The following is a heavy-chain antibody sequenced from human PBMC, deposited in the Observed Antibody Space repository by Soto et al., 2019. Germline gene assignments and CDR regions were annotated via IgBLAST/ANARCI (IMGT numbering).Heavy chain of an antibody. Sequence: ASVKVSCKTSGYTFTTYGVSWVRQAPGQGLEWMGWISAYNGNANYAQKLQGRVTMTTDTSTSTAYMELRGLRSDDTAVYYCARDRYYYGSGSYYISWFDPWGQGTLVTVSS. CDR3: ARDRYYYGSGSYYISWFDP. J-gene: IGHJ5*02. V-gene: IGHV1-18*04. D-gene: IGHD3-10*01. CDR2: ISAYNGNA. CDR1: GYTFTTYG.